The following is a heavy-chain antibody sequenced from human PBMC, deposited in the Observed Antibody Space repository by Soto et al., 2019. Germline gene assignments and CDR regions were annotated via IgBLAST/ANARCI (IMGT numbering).Heavy chain of an antibody. D-gene: IGHD2-15*01. Sequence: SGFTFSDSYMSWVRQAPGKGLEWVSAINWNGDSTGYADSVKGRFTISRDNAKNSLYLQMNSLRAEDTALYYCARGAIYCSGGSCYPVYWGQGTLVTVSS. CDR3: ARGAIYCSGGSCYPVY. J-gene: IGHJ4*02. V-gene: IGHV3-20*03. CDR2: INWNGDST. CDR1: GFTFSDSY.